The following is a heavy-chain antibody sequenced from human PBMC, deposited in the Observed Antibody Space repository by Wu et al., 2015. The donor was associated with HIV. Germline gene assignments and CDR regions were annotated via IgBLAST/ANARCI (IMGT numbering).Heavy chain of an antibody. D-gene: IGHD2-2*01. CDR1: GYTFTSYG. CDR3: ARDLLPTTSWTDSYYYGMDV. Sequence: QVQLVQSGGEVKKPGASVTVSCTASGYTFTSYGISWVRQAPGQGLEWMGWISTYNGNTHFAQKFQGRVTITTDESTSTAYMELTSLRSEDTAVYYCARDLLPTTSWTDSYYYGMDVWGQGTTVTVAS. J-gene: IGHJ6*02. V-gene: IGHV1-18*01. CDR2: ISTYNGNT.